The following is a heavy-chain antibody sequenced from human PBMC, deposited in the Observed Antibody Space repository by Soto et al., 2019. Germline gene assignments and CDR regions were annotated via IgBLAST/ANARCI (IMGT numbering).Heavy chain of an antibody. J-gene: IGHJ4*02. CDR1: GYTFTSYG. D-gene: IGHD1-1*01. CDR3: ARGRYGDY. V-gene: IGHV1-18*01. Sequence: QVHLVQSGAEVKKPGASVKVSCKASGYTFTSYGITWVRQAPGQGLEWMGWISAHNGNTDYAQKLQGRVIVTRVTYTSTAYMELRSLRSDDTAVYYCARGRYGDYWGQGALVTVSS. CDR2: ISAHNGNT.